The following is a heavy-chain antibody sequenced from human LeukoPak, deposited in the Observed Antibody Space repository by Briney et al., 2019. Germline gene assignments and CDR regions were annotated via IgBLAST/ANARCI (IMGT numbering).Heavy chain of an antibody. CDR3: ARGKRLRRWFDP. V-gene: IGHV4-34*01. J-gene: IGHJ5*02. CDR1: GGSFSGYY. Sequence: SATLSLTCAVYGGSFSGYYWSWLGQPPGKGLEWIGEINHSGSTNYNPSLKSRVTISVDTSKNQFSLKLSSVTAADTAVYYCARGKRLRRWFDPWGQGTLVTVSS. CDR2: INHSGST. D-gene: IGHD4-17*01.